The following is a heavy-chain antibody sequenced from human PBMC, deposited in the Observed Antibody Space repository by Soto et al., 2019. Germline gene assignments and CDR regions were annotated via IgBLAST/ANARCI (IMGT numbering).Heavy chain of an antibody. CDR1: GGSISSGGSY. D-gene: IGHD2-8*01. J-gene: IGHJ6*02. V-gene: IGHV4-31*03. CDR3: ARHGIPTRGVFDYGMDV. Sequence: QVQLQESGPGLVKPSQTLSLTCTVSGGSISSGGSYWSWIRQHPGKGLEWIGYIYYSGSTYYNPSLKSRVTISVDTSKNQFSLKLSSVTAADTAVYYCARHGIPTRGVFDYGMDVWGQGTTVTVSS. CDR2: IYYSGST.